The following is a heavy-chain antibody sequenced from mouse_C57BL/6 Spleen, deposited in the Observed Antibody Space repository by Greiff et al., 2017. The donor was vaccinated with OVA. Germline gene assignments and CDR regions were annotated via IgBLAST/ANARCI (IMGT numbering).Heavy chain of an antibody. CDR1: GYTFTSYW. J-gene: IGHJ1*03. CDR2: IDTSDSYT. CDR3: ARLYYGNLWYFDV. V-gene: IGHV1-59*01. Sequence: VQLQQPGAELVRPGTSVKLSCKASGYTFTSYWMPWVKQRPGQGLEWIGVIDTSDSYTNYNQKFKGKATLTVDTSSSTAYMQLSSLTSEDSAVYNCARLYYGNLWYFDVWGTGTTVTVSS. D-gene: IGHD2-1*01.